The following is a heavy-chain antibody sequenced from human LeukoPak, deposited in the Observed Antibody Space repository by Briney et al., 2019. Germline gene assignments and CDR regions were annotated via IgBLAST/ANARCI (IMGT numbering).Heavy chain of an antibody. CDR3: VRGRGSYGWFDP. V-gene: IGHV3-21*01. CDR2: ISSGSSYI. CDR1: GFTFSSYS. J-gene: IGHJ5*02. Sequence: GGSLRLSCAASGFTFSSYSMNWVRQAPGKGLEWVSSISSGSSYIYYADSVKGRFTISRDDAKNTVDLQMNSLRGEDTAVYYCVRGRGSYGWFDPWGQGTLVTVSS. D-gene: IGHD3-10*01.